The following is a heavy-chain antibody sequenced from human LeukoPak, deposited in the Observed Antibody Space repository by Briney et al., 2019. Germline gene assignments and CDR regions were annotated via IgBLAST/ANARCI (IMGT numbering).Heavy chain of an antibody. CDR2: ISYDGSNK. D-gene: IGHD2-2*01. V-gene: IGHV3-30*18. CDR3: AKDSRLGYCSSTSCYAYYYYGMDV. CDR1: GFTFSSYG. Sequence: GGSLRLSCAASGFTFSSYGMPWVRQAPGKGLEWVAVISYDGSNKYYADSVKGRFTISRDNSKNTLYLQMNSLRAEDTAVYYCAKDSRLGYCSSTSCYAYYYYGMDVWGQGTTVTVSS. J-gene: IGHJ6*02.